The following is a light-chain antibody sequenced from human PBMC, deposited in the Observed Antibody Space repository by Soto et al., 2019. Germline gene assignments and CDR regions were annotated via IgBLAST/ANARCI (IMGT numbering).Light chain of an antibody. J-gene: IGKJ4*01. CDR3: QQRSNWPPV. V-gene: IGKV3-11*01. CDR2: DAS. CDR1: QSVSSY. Sequence: EIVLTQSPATLSLSPGERATLSCRASQSVSSYLAWYQQKAGQPPRLLIYDASNRATGIPARFSGSGSGTDFTLTISSLETEDFAVYYCQQRSNWPPVFGGGTKVEIK.